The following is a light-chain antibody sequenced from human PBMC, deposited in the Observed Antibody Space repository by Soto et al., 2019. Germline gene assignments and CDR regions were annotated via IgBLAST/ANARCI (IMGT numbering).Light chain of an antibody. CDR1: NSDIGDYDY. Sequence: QSALTQPASVSGSPGQSITISCTGTNSDIGDYDYVSWYQHHPGKAPKLMIHEVTNRPSGVSNRFSGSKSGNTAFLTISGLQAEDEADYYCSSYTSSSTLVVFGGGTKLTVL. V-gene: IGLV2-14*01. CDR3: SSYTSSSTLVV. J-gene: IGLJ2*01. CDR2: EVT.